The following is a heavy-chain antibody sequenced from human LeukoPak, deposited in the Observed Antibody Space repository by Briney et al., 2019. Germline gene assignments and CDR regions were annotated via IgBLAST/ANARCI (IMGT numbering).Heavy chain of an antibody. CDR2: ISYDGSNK. D-gene: IGHD3-22*01. CDR1: GFTFSSYG. J-gene: IGHJ4*02. CDR3: AKDLGEYYYDSSGYLDY. V-gene: IGHV3-30*18. Sequence: GGSLRLSCAASGFTFSSYGMHWVRQAPGKGLEWVAVISYDGSNKYYADSVKGRFTISRDNSKNTLYLQMNSLRAEDTAVYYCAKDLGEYYYDSSGYLDYWGQGTLVTVSS.